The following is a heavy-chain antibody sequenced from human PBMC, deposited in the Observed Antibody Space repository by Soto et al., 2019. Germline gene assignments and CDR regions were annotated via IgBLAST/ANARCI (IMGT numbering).Heavy chain of an antibody. V-gene: IGHV3-64D*06. CDR3: VKDSSSWYSYNWFDP. Sequence: GGALRLSCSASGFTFSSYAMHWVRQAPGKGLEYVSAISSNGGSTYYADSVKGRFTISRDNSKNTLYLQMSSLRAEDTAVYYCVKDSSSWYSYNWFDPWGQGTLVTVSS. CDR1: GFTFSSYA. J-gene: IGHJ5*02. D-gene: IGHD6-13*01. CDR2: ISSNGGST.